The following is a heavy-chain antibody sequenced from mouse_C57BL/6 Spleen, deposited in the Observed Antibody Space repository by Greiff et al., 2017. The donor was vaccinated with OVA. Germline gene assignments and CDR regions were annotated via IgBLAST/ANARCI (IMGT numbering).Heavy chain of an antibody. V-gene: IGHV1-52*01. J-gene: IGHJ4*01. CDR3: ARWGGYDSSYAMDY. Sequence: VQLQQPGAELVRPGSSVKLSCKASGYTFTSYWMHWVKQRPIQGLEWIGNIDPSDSETHYNQKFKDKATLTVDKSSSTAYMQLSSLTSEDSAVYYCARWGGYDSSYAMDYWGQGTSVTVSS. CDR1: GYTFTSYW. D-gene: IGHD2-4*01. CDR2: IDPSDSET.